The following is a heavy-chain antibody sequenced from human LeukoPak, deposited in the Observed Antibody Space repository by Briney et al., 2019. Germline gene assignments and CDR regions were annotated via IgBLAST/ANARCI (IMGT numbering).Heavy chain of an antibody. CDR2: INHSGST. V-gene: IGHV4-34*01. D-gene: IGHD3-9*01. CDR1: GGSFSGYF. Sequence: PSETLSLTCGVYGGSFSGYFWSWIRQPPGKGLEWIGEINHSGSTNYNPSLKSRVTISVDMSKNQFFLKLSSVTAADTAVYYCARGPGILTGYAPRHYWCQVNLVNDSS. CDR3: ARGPGILTGYAPRHY. J-gene: IGHJ4*02.